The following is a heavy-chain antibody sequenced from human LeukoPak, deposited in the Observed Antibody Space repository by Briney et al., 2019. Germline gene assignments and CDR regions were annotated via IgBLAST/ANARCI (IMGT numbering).Heavy chain of an antibody. CDR2: ISYDGGNK. Sequence: PGGSLRLSCAASGFTFSSYAMHWVRQAPGKGLEWVAVISYDGGNKYYADSVKGRFTISRDNSKNTLYLQMNSLRAEDTAVYYCARAPTYSSGWYFDYWGQGTLVTVSS. D-gene: IGHD6-19*01. CDR1: GFTFSSYA. J-gene: IGHJ4*02. V-gene: IGHV3-30-3*01. CDR3: ARAPTYSSGWYFDY.